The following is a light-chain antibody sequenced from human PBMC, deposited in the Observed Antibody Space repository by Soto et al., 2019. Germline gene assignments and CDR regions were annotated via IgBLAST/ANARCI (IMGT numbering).Light chain of an antibody. Sequence: DIQMTQSPSSVSASVGDRVTITCRASQGINRWLAWYQQKLGKAPKLLIFDASSLQSGVPSRFSGSGSGTDFSLTISSLHPEDVATYYCQQVDSYPRTFGQGTKVDIK. J-gene: IGKJ1*01. CDR3: QQVDSYPRT. V-gene: IGKV1-12*01. CDR2: DAS. CDR1: QGINRW.